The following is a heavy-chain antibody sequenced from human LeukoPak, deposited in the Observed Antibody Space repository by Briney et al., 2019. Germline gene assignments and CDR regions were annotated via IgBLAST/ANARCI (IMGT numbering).Heavy chain of an antibody. CDR2: IYYSGST. CDR3: ARVGNYYGSGSYYFDY. D-gene: IGHD3-10*01. Sequence: SETLSLTCTVSGGSISSSSYYWGWIRQPPGKGLEWIGSIYYSGSTYYNPSLKSRVTISVDTSKNQFSLKLSSVTAADTAVYYCARVGNYYGSGSYYFDYWGQGTLVTVSS. V-gene: IGHV4-39*07. J-gene: IGHJ4*02. CDR1: GGSISSSSYY.